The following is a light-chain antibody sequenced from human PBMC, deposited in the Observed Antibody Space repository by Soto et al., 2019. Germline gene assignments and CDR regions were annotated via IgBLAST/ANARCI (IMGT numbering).Light chain of an antibody. J-gene: IGKJ1*01. CDR3: QQYYTIPPWT. CDR2: WAS. Sequence: DIVMTQSPDSLAVSLGERATINCKSSQSVLYSSNNKNYLAWYQQKPGQPPKLLIYWASTRESGVPDRFTGSGSGKDFTLTISSLQAQDVAIYYCQQYYTIPPWTFGQRTQVDIK. V-gene: IGKV4-1*01. CDR1: QSVLYSSNNKNY.